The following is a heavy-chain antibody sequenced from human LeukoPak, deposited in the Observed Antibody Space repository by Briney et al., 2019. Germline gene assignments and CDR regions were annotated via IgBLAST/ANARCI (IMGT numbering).Heavy chain of an antibody. Sequence: GGSLRLSCAASGFTFSSYGMYWVRQAPGKGLEWVSVISGSGGSIYYADSVKGRFTISRDNSKNTLYLQMNSLRAEDTAVYYCAKDSRGSSAWNHWGQGTLVTVSS. CDR1: GFTFSSYG. CDR3: AKDSRGSSAWNH. V-gene: IGHV3-23*01. CDR2: ISGSGGSI. J-gene: IGHJ5*02. D-gene: IGHD2-2*01.